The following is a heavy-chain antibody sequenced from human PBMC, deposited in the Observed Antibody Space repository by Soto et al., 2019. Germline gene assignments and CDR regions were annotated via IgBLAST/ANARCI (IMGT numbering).Heavy chain of an antibody. Sequence: SETLSLTCTVSGGSISSGGYYWSWIRHHPGKGLEWIGYIYYSGSTYYNPSLKSRVTISVDTSKNQFSLKLSSVTAADTAVYYCARGSIFGDYYYGMDVWGQGTTVTVS. V-gene: IGHV4-31*03. CDR2: IYYSGST. CDR1: GGSISSGGYY. J-gene: IGHJ6*02. CDR3: ARGSIFGDYYYGMDV. D-gene: IGHD3-3*01.